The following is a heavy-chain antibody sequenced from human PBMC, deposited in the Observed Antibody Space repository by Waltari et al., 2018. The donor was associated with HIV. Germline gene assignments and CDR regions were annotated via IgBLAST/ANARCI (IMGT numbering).Heavy chain of an antibody. CDR3: VKEHQYSHSWYSYYGMDV. V-gene: IGHV3-23*01. CDR1: GFTFSNYG. Sequence: EVQVLESGGALVQPGGSLRLSCAASGFTFSNYGMSWVRQAPGKGVGWGSTIRGSGGRTNYADSGKGRFTVSRDNSKNTLYLQMNSLGAEDTAVYFCVKEHQYSHSWYSYYGMDVWGQGTTVTVSS. CDR2: IRGSGGRT. J-gene: IGHJ6*02. D-gene: IGHD6-13*01.